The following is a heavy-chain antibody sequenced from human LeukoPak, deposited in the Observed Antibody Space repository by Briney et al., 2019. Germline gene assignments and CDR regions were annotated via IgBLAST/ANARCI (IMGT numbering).Heavy chain of an antibody. CDR2: IQRDGSEK. J-gene: IGHJ4*02. V-gene: IGHV3-7*01. CDR3: ARQGYSSGK. D-gene: IGHD6-19*01. Sequence: GGSLRLSCAASGFTFSNYWMNWVRQAPGKGLEWVASIQRDGSEKYYVESAKGRFTISRDNAKNSLYLQMNSLRAEDTAVYYCARQGYSSGKWGQGTLVTVSS. CDR1: GFTFSNYW.